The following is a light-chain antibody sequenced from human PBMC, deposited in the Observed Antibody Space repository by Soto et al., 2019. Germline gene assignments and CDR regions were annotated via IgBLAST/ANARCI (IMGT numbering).Light chain of an antibody. CDR2: DAS. J-gene: IGKJ1*01. Sequence: EIVLTQSPATLSSSPGERATLSCRASQNINNYLAWYQQKPGQAPRLLIYDASNRATGIPARFSGSGSETDFTLTISSLEPEDFAVYYCQQRGDWPRTFGHGTKVEIK. CDR1: QNINNY. CDR3: QQRGDWPRT. V-gene: IGKV3-11*01.